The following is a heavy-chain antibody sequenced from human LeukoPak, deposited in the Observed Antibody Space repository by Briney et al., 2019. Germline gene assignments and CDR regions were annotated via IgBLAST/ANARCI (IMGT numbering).Heavy chain of an antibody. V-gene: IGHV4-34*01. CDR3: ASGDYDSSGPRVDY. J-gene: IGHJ4*02. Sequence: SETLSLTCAVYGGSFSGYYWSWIRQPPGKGLEWIGEINHSGSTNYNPSLKSRVTISVDTSKNQFSLKLSSVTAADTAVYYCASGDYDSSGPRVDYWGQGTLVTVSS. CDR2: INHSGST. D-gene: IGHD3-22*01. CDR1: GGSFSGYY.